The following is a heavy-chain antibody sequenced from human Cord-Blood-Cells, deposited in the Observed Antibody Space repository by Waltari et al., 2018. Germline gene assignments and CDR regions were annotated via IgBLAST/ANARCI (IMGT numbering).Heavy chain of an antibody. CDR2: TYYRTKRYN. CDR1: GDSVSTNSPA. Sequence: QVQLQQSGPGLVKPSQTLSLTFAISGDSVSTNSPAWNWIRQSPSTGLEWMGRTYYRTKRYNDYAVAVKSRITINPDTAKNQFSLQLNSVTPEDTAVYYCARDPKYSSSSYYYGMDVWGQGTTVTVSS. CDR3: ARDPKYSSSSYYYGMDV. D-gene: IGHD6-6*01. V-gene: IGHV6-1*01. J-gene: IGHJ6*02.